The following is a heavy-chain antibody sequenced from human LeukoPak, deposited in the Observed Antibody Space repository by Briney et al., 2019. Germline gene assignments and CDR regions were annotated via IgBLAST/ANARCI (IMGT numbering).Heavy chain of an antibody. Sequence: GGSLRLSCAPSGFTFSGYAMSWVRQAPGKGLEWVSGISGSGGSTYYADSVKGRSTISRDNSKKMLYLQTNSLRTEDTAVYYCAKVHSLYCSSTSCYNFDYWGQGILVTVSS. V-gene: IGHV3-23*01. CDR1: GFTFSGYA. CDR2: ISGSGGST. D-gene: IGHD2-2*02. CDR3: AKVHSLYCSSTSCYNFDY. J-gene: IGHJ4*02.